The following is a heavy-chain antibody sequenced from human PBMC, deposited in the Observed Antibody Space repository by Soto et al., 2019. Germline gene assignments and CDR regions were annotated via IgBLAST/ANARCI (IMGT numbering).Heavy chain of an antibody. CDR2: ISYDGSNK. V-gene: IGHV3-30-3*01. CDR3: ARVATIFGVDY. CDR1: GFTFSSYA. Sequence: GGSLRLSCAASGFTFSSYAMHWVRQAPGKGLEWVAVISYDGSNKYYADSVKGRFTISRDNSKNTLYLQMNSLRAEDTAVYYCARVATIFGVDYWGQGTLVTVYS. J-gene: IGHJ4*02. D-gene: IGHD3-3*01.